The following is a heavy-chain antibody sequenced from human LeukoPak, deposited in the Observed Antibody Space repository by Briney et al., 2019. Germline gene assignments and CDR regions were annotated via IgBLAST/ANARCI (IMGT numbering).Heavy chain of an antibody. D-gene: IGHD3-22*01. CDR3: ARGPDYYDSSGYYWSVFDY. V-gene: IGHV6-1*01. CDR2: TYYRSKWYN. CDR1: GDSVSSNSAA. Sequence: SQTLSLTCAISGDSVSSNSAAWNWIRQSPSRGLEWLGRTYYRSKWYNDYAVSVKSRITINPDTSKNQFSLQLNSVTPEDTAVYYCARGPDYYDSSGYYWSVFDYWGQGTPVTVSS. J-gene: IGHJ4*02.